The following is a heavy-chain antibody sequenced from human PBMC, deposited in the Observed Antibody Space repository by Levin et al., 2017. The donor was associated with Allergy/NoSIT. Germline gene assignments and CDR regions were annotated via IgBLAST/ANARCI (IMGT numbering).Heavy chain of an antibody. Sequence: SCAASGFTFSIYGLHWVRQAPDKGLEWVAVISFDGSNKYYADSVQGRFTISRDNSKNTLFLQMNSLRAEDTAVYYGAKDQGTRGRYWYFDLWGRGTLVTVSS. CDR3: AKDQGTRGRYWYFDL. J-gene: IGHJ2*01. CDR2: ISFDGSNK. CDR1: GFTFSIYG. V-gene: IGHV3-30*18.